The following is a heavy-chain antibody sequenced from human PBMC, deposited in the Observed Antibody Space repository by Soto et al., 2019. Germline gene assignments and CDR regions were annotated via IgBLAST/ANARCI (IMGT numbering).Heavy chain of an antibody. CDR3: ARLFCSTTTCDSWFDP. D-gene: IGHD2-2*01. CDR1: GYTFTTFW. V-gene: IGHV5-10-1*01. Sequence: GESLKISCTGVGYTFTTFWVTWVRQMPGKGLEWMGRIDPRDSYVNYSPSFQGHVTISVDKSISTAYLQWGSLKASDTAMYYCARLFCSTTTCDSWFDPWGQGTLVTVSS. J-gene: IGHJ5*02. CDR2: IDPRDSYV.